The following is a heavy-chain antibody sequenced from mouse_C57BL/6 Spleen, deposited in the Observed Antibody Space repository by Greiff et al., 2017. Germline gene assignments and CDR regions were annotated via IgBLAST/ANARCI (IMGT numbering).Heavy chain of an antibody. CDR3: AAFITKVVADY. Sequence: VQLQQPGAELVKPGASVKVSCKASGFTFTSYWMHWVRQRPGQGLEWIGRIHPSDSDTNYDETFKGKATLTVDKTSSTVYMQISSLTSEDSAVYCGAAFITKVVADYWGQGTTLTVSS. V-gene: IGHV1-74*04. J-gene: IGHJ2*01. CDR2: IHPSDSDT. D-gene: IGHD1-1*01. CDR1: GFTFTSYW.